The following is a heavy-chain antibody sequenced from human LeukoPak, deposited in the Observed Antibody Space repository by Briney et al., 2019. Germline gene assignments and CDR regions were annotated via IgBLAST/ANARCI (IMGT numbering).Heavy chain of an antibody. CDR1: GYTFTGYY. Sequence: GASVKVSCKASGYTFTGYYMHWVRQAPGQGLEWTGWINPNSGGTNYAQKFQGRVTMTRDTSISTAYMELSRLRSDDTAVYYCARPRGGYSYAYDAFDIWGQGTMVTVSS. D-gene: IGHD5-18*01. CDR3: ARPRGGYSYAYDAFDI. V-gene: IGHV1-2*02. J-gene: IGHJ3*02. CDR2: INPNSGGT.